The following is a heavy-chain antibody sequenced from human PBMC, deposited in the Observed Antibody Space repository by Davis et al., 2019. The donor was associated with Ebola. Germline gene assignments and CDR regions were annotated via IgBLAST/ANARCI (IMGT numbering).Heavy chain of an antibody. Sequence: GESLKISCAASGFTFSSYSMDWVRQAPGKGLEWVAFISYDGKNKYYADSVKGRFTISRDNSENTVTLQMNSLRPEDTAVYYCAKDGWELLWDYFDYWGQGTLVSVSS. CDR2: ISYDGKNK. CDR3: AKDGWELLWDYFDY. CDR1: GFTFSSYS. D-gene: IGHD1-26*01. V-gene: IGHV3-30*18. J-gene: IGHJ4*02.